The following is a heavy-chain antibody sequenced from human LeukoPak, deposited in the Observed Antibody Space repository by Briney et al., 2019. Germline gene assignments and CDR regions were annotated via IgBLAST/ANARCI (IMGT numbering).Heavy chain of an antibody. CDR1: GFTFSSYA. CDR3: AKDQRGRWLQDFDY. D-gene: IGHD5-24*01. V-gene: IGHV3-23*01. J-gene: IGHJ4*02. Sequence: GGSLRLSCAASGFTFSSYAMTWVRQAPGKGLEWVSAISGSDGTTYYADSVKGRFTISRDNSKNTLSLQMNSLRAEDTAVYYCAKDQRGRWLQDFDYWGQGTLVTVSS. CDR2: ISGSDGTT.